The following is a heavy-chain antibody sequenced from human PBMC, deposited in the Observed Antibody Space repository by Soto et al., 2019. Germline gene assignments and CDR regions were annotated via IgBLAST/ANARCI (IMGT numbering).Heavy chain of an antibody. V-gene: IGHV1-69*04. CDR1: GGTFSSYT. CDR3: ARDLQSGLRSYWFDP. D-gene: IGHD3-3*01. J-gene: IGHJ5*02. CDR2: IIPILGIA. Sequence: SVKVSCKASGGTFSSYTISWVRQAPGQGLEWMGRIIPILGIANYAQKFQGRVTITADKSTSTVYMELSSLRSEDTAVYYCARDLQSGLRSYWFDPWGQGTLVTVSS.